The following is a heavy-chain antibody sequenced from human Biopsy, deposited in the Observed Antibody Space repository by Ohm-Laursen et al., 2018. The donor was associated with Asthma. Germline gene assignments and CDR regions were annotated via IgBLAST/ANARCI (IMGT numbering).Heavy chain of an antibody. CDR3: ARAGSSSSYWYFDL. D-gene: IGHD6-6*01. Sequence: SETLSLTCIVSGDAMSTSGSYWGWIRQPPGKGLEWIGSIYYSGRTYYNPSLESRVTISADTSKNQFSLKVTSVTAADTAVYYCARAGSSSSYWYFDLWGRGDLVTVSS. CDR2: IYYSGRT. J-gene: IGHJ2*01. V-gene: IGHV4-39*01. CDR1: GDAMSTSGSY.